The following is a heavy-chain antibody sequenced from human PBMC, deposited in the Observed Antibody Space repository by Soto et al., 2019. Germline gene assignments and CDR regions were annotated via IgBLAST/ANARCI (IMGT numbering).Heavy chain of an antibody. J-gene: IGHJ4*02. CDR2: ISGSGGST. Sequence: GGSLRLSCAASGFTFSSYAMNWVRQAPGKGLEWVSAISGSGGSTYYADSVKGRFTISRDNSKNTLYLQMNSLRAEDTAVYYCAKDTLFRYDSSGYFDYWGQGTQVTVSS. D-gene: IGHD3-22*01. V-gene: IGHV3-23*01. CDR3: AKDTLFRYDSSGYFDY. CDR1: GFTFSSYA.